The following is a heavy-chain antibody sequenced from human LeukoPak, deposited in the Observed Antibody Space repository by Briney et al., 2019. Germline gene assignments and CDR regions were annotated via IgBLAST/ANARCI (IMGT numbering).Heavy chain of an antibody. Sequence: GASVKVSCKASGFTFASSAIQWVRQARGQRLEWIGWIVVGSGNRRYAQKFQERVTITTDTSTSTAYMELNSLTSEDTAVYYCAAGRYSDSCCWFDPWGQGTLVTVSS. J-gene: IGHJ5*02. CDR3: AAGRYSDSCCWFDP. D-gene: IGHD1-26*01. CDR2: IVVGSGNR. V-gene: IGHV1-58*02. CDR1: GFTFASSA.